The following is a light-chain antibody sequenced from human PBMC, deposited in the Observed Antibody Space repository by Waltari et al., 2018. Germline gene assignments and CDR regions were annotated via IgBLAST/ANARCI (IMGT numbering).Light chain of an antibody. CDR2: VAS. CDR3: QQYNDWPRT. V-gene: IGKV3-15*01. Sequence: EIVMTQSPAILSASPGERATLSCRASQSVSTNLAWYQQTPGQAPRLLIYVASTRATGTPDRFSGSGSGTEFTLTISSLQSEDFVVYSCQQYNDWPRTFGQGTKVEIK. CDR1: QSVSTN. J-gene: IGKJ1*01.